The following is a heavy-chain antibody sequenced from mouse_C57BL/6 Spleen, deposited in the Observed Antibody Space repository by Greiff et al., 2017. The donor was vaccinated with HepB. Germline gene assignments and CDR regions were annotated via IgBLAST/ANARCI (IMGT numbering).Heavy chain of an antibody. CDR3: ARDRNWPFAY. CDR2: ISYDGSN. CDR1: GYSITSGYY. D-gene: IGHD4-1*02. J-gene: IGHJ3*01. V-gene: IGHV3-6*01. Sequence: EVKLVESGPGLVKPSQSLSLTCSVTGYSITSGYYWNWIRQFPGNKLEWMGYISYDGSNNYNPSLKNRISITRDTSKNQFFLKLNSVTTEDTATYYCARDRNWPFAYWGQGTLVTVSA.